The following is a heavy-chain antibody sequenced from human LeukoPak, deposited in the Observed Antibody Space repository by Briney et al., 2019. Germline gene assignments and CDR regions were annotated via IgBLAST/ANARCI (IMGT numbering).Heavy chain of an antibody. J-gene: IGHJ4*02. Sequence: SETLSLTCTVSGGSISSYYWSWIRQPPGKGLEWIGYIYSSGSTNYNPSLQSRVTISLDTSKNQFSLKLSSVTAADTVVYYCARHSRDPFENVDYCFDCWGQGTLVTVSS. CDR2: IYSSGST. D-gene: IGHD3-9*01. CDR1: GGSISSYY. CDR3: ARHSRDPFENVDYCFDC. V-gene: IGHV4-59*08.